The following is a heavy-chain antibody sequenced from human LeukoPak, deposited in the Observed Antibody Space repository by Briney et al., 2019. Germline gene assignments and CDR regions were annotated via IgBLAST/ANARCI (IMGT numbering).Heavy chain of an antibody. CDR2: IGTSSNNI. CDR3: ASGTVGNYALDY. D-gene: IGHD1-7*01. J-gene: IGHJ4*02. Sequence: GRSLRLSCAASGLTFSRYNTNWVRQAPGKGLEWVSSIGTSSNNIYYTDSVKGRFTISRDNAKNSLYLQVDSLRVEDTAVYFCASGTVGNYALDYWAREPWSPSPQ. V-gene: IGHV3-21*01. CDR1: GLTFSRYN.